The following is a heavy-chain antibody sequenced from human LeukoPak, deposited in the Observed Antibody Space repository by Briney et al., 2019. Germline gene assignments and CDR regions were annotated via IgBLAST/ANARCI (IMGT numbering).Heavy chain of an antibody. CDR1: GFTFSSYS. J-gene: IGHJ6*02. D-gene: IGHD3-16*01. CDR2: ISSSSSTI. Sequence: GGSLRLSCAASGFTFSSYSMKWVRQAPGKGLEWVSYISSSSSTIYYADSVKGRFTISRDNAKNSLYLQMNSLRAEDTAVYYCARDPFYYYYGMDVWGQGTTVTVSS. V-gene: IGHV3-48*01. CDR3: ARDPFYYYYGMDV.